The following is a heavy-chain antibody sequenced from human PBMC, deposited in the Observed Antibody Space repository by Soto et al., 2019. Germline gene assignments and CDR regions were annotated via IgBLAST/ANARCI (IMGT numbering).Heavy chain of an antibody. V-gene: IGHV4-59*12. J-gene: IGHJ4*02. CDR2: IYHSGST. CDR1: GASMNNYY. D-gene: IGHD2-15*01. Sequence: SETLSLTCTVSGASMNNYYWTWIRQPPGKGLEWIRYIYHSGSTIYNPSLESRVTISVDTSKNQFSLKLTSVTAADTAVYYCARFVPCGDGSCALDYWGQGNLVTVSS. CDR3: ARFVPCGDGSCALDY.